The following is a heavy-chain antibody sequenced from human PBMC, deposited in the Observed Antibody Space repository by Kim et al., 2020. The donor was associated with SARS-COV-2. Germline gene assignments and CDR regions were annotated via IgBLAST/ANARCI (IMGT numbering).Heavy chain of an antibody. Sequence: ASVKVSCKASGYIFTSYGVSWVRQAPGQGLEWMGWNSAYNGNTNYAQKVQDRVTMTTDTSTNTAHMELRSLRSDDTAVYYCARDGSIVVGISTYYYGMDVWGQGTTVTVSS. V-gene: IGHV1-18*01. CDR3: ARDGSIVVGISTYYYGMDV. CDR1: GYIFTSYG. D-gene: IGHD3-22*01. J-gene: IGHJ6*02. CDR2: NSAYNGNT.